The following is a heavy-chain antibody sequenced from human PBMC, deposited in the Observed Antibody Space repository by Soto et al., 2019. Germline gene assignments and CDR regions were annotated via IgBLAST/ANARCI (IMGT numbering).Heavy chain of an antibody. CDR1: GYFFAGYW. CDR2: IYPDNSNT. CDR3: ARQGAAVPTVPLIWFDP. V-gene: IGHV5-51*01. J-gene: IGHJ5*02. Sequence: GESLKISCKGSGYFFAGYWIAWVRQIPGKGLEWMGIIYPDNSNTKYSRSFQGQVTISADKSSSTAYLQWSSLKASDTAIYYCARQGAAVPTVPLIWFDPWGQGTLVTVSS. D-gene: IGHD6-13*01.